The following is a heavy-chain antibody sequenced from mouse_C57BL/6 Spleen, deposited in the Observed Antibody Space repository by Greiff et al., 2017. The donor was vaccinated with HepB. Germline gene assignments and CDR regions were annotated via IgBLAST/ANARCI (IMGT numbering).Heavy chain of an antibody. CDR3: ARLRGSYAMDY. CDR1: GYAFTSYW. Sequence: QVQLQQPGAELVMPGASVKLSCKASGYAFTSYWMHWVKQRPGQGLEWIGEIDPSDSYTNYNQKFKGKSTLTVDKSSSTAYMQLSSLTSEDSAVYYCARLRGSYAMDYWGQGTSVTVSS. J-gene: IGHJ4*01. CDR2: IDPSDSYT. D-gene: IGHD3-1*01. V-gene: IGHV1-69*01.